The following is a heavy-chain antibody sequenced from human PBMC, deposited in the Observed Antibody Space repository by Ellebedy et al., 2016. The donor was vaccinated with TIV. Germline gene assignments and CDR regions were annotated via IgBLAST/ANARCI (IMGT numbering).Heavy chain of an antibody. J-gene: IGHJ2*01. CDR1: GFPFSSYG. Sequence: PGGSLRLSCAASGFPFSSYGMSWVRQAPGKGLEWVSTISGSGGGTYYADSVKGRVTISRDNSKNTLYLQMNSLRAEDTAVYFCSKSYLWGSYLDYWYFDLWGRGTLVTVSS. D-gene: IGHD3-16*02. CDR2: ISGSGGGT. V-gene: IGHV3-23*01. CDR3: SKSYLWGSYLDYWYFDL.